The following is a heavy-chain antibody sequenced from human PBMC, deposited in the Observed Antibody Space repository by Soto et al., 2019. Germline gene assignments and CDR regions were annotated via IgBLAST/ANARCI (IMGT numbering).Heavy chain of an antibody. J-gene: IGHJ5*02. CDR3: ARHGCSSTSCYNNWFDP. Sequence: SETLSLTCTVSGGSISSYYWSWIRQPPGKGLEWIGYIYYSGSTNYNPSLKSRVTISVDTSKNQFSLKLSSVTAADTAVYYCARHGCSSTSCYNNWFDPWGQGTLVTVSS. CDR1: GGSISSYY. CDR2: IYYSGST. V-gene: IGHV4-59*08. D-gene: IGHD2-2*01.